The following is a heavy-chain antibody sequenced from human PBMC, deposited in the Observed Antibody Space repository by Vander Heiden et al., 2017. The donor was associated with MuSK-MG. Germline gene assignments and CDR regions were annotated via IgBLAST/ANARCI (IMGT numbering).Heavy chain of an antibody. V-gene: IGHV3-23*01. CDR1: GFTFKSYA. CDR3: AKDLSYAFDY. Sequence: EVQLLESGGGLVQPGGSRSTSCAASGFTFKSYAMSWVRQAPGKGLEWVSALSGSGGSTYYADSVKGRFTISRDNSKNTLYLQMNILRAEDTAIYYCAKDLSYAFDYWGQGTLVTVSS. CDR2: LSGSGGST. J-gene: IGHJ4*02. D-gene: IGHD2-2*01.